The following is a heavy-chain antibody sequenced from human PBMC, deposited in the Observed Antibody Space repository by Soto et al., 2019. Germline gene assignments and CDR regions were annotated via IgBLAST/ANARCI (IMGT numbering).Heavy chain of an antibody. Sequence: QVQLVQSGAEVKKPGASVKVSCKASGYTFTSYYMHWVRQAPGQGLEWMGIINPSGGSTSYAQKLQGRITMTRDTSTSPVYMEVSSLRFEDTAVYYCARDKTYWGGDCYPGHHWYVDLWGRGTLVTVSS. CDR1: GYTFTSYY. J-gene: IGHJ2*01. V-gene: IGHV1-46*01. CDR3: ARDKTYWGGDCYPGHHWYVDL. CDR2: INPSGGST. D-gene: IGHD2-21*02.